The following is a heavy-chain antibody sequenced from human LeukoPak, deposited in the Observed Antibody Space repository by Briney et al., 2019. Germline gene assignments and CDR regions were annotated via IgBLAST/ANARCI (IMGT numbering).Heavy chain of an antibody. Sequence: GGSLRLSCAASGFTFSSYEMNWVRQAPGKGLEWVSVTYSGGSTCYADSVKGRCTISRDNSKNTLYLQMNSLRGEDTAVYYCASGIRAFDNWGQGTLVTVSA. CDR1: GFTFSSYE. CDR2: TYSGGST. CDR3: ASGIRAFDN. D-gene: IGHD1-26*01. J-gene: IGHJ4*02. V-gene: IGHV3-66*01.